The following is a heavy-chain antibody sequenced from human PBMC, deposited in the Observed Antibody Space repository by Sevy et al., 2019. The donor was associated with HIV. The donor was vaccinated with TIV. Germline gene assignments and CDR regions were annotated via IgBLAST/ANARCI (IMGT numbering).Heavy chain of an antibody. V-gene: IGHV4-39*01. CDR1: GGSISSSSYY. D-gene: IGHD3-22*01. J-gene: IGHJ3*02. Sequence: SETLSLTCTVSGGSISSSSYYWGWIRQPPGKGLEWIGSICYSGSTYYNPSLKSRVTISVDTSKNQFSLKLSSVTAADTAVYYCARDDSSGYYAFDIWGQGTMVTVSS. CDR3: ARDDSSGYYAFDI. CDR2: ICYSGST.